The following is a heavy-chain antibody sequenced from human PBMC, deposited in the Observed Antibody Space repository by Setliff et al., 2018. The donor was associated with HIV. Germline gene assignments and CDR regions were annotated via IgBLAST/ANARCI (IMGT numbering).Heavy chain of an antibody. V-gene: IGHV1-45*02. CDR1: GYTFTYRY. Sequence: SVKVSCKASGYTFTYRYLHWVRQAPGQALEWMGWINPDNGNTQYSQKFRGRVTMTRDTSANTVFMQMSSLRSEDTSIFYCAMTKMIYYFDYWGPGTLVTVSS. D-gene: IGHD3-16*01. CDR3: AMTKMIYYFDY. CDR2: INPDNGNT. J-gene: IGHJ4*02.